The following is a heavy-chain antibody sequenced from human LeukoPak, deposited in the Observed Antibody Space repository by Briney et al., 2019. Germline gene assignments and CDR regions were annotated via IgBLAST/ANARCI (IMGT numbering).Heavy chain of an antibody. CDR1: RGTFSSYA. J-gene: IGHJ6*02. Sequence: ASVKVSCQASRGTFSSYAISWVRQAPGRGREWMGRIISILGISNYAQKFQGRVTITADKSTSTAYMELSSLRSEDTAVYYCARDRGIAVAGTWFGDYYYYGMDVWGQGTTVTVSS. CDR2: IISILGIS. CDR3: ARDRGIAVAGTWFGDYYYYGMDV. V-gene: IGHV1-69*04. D-gene: IGHD6-19*01.